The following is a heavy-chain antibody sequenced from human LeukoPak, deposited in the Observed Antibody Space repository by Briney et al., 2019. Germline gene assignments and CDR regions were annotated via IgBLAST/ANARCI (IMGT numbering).Heavy chain of an antibody. D-gene: IGHD3-22*01. CDR3: ARDSSSGYTLDY. CDR1: GYTFTSYA. J-gene: IGHJ4*02. Sequence: ASVKVSCKASGYTFTSYAMHWVRQAPGQRLEWMGWINAGNGNTKYSQEFQGRVTTTRDTSASTAYMELSSLRSEDMAVYYCARDSSSGYTLDYWGQGTLVTVSS. V-gene: IGHV1-3*03. CDR2: INAGNGNT.